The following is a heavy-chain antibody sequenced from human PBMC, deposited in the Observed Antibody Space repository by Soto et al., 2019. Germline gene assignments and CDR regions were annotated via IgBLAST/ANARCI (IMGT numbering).Heavy chain of an antibody. J-gene: IGHJ3*01. CDR3: ARGDRGAFDL. CDR2: IHSDGSST. V-gene: IGHV3-74*01. CDR1: GFTFSYYW. D-gene: IGHD1-26*01. Sequence: EVQLVESGGGLVRPGGSLRLSCAASGFTFSYYWMHWVRQAPGKGLVWVSRIHSDGSSTTYADFVKGRFIISRDNARNTVDLQMNSVRVEDTAVYYCARGDRGAFDLWGQGTVGTVSP.